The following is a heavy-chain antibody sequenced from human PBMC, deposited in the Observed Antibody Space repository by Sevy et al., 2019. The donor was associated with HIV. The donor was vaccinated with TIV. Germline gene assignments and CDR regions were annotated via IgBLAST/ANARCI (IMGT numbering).Heavy chain of an antibody. CDR3: ARASFHGDSSGWYGEEGLYYFDY. CDR2: ISYDGSNK. V-gene: IGHV3-30-3*01. J-gene: IGHJ4*02. Sequence: GGSLRLSCAASGFTFSSYAMHWVRQAPGKGLEWVAVISYDGSNKYYADSVKGRFTISRDNSKNTLYLQMNSLRAEDTAVYYCARASFHGDSSGWYGEEGLYYFDYWGQGTLVTVSS. CDR1: GFTFSSYA. D-gene: IGHD6-19*01.